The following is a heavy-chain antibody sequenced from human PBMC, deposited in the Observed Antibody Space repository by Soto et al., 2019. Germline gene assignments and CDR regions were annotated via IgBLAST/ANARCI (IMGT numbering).Heavy chain of an antibody. Sequence: EVQLVESGGGLVQPGGSLRLSCAASGFTFSSYALNWVRQAPGKGLEWLSYISGSGGTAYYADSVQGRFTISRDNAKNSLYLQLNSLRDEETAVYYCTRDVSGYVRFDDWGQGTLVTVSS. J-gene: IGHJ4*02. CDR1: GFTFSSYA. CDR3: TRDVSGYVRFDD. V-gene: IGHV3-48*03. CDR2: ISGSGGTA. D-gene: IGHD5-12*01.